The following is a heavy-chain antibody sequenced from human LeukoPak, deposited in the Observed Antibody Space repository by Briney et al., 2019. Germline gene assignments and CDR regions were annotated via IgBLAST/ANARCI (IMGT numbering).Heavy chain of an antibody. Sequence: ASVKVSCKASGYTFTSYGISWVRQSPGQGLEWMGWISGYNGNTNYAQKLQGRVTMTTDTSTSTAYMELRSLRSDDTAVYYCARDYSNLPFDYWGQGTLVTVSS. CDR1: GYTFTSYG. CDR3: ARDYSNLPFDY. D-gene: IGHD4-11*01. V-gene: IGHV1-18*01. CDR2: ISGYNGNT. J-gene: IGHJ4*02.